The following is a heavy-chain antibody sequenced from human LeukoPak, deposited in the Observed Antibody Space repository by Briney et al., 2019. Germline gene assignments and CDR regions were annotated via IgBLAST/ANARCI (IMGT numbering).Heavy chain of an antibody. V-gene: IGHV1-2*02. D-gene: IGHD5-24*01. Sequence: ASLKVSCKASGYTFTGYYMHWVRHAPGQGLDWMGLINPNSGGTNYAQKFQGRVTMTRDTSISTAYMELSRLRSDDTAVYYCARDRRWLQLDYYFDYWGQGTTVTVSS. CDR1: GYTFTGYY. CDR3: ARDRRWLQLDYYFDY. CDR2: INPNSGGT. J-gene: IGHJ4*03.